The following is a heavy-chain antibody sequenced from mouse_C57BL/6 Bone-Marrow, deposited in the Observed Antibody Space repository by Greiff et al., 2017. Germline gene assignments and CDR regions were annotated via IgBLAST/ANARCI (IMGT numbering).Heavy chain of an antibody. V-gene: IGHV1-74*01. J-gene: IGHJ4*01. Sequence: QVQLQQPGAELVKPGASVKVSCKASGYTFTSYWMHWVKQRPGQGLEWIGRIHPSDSDTNYNQKFKGKATLTVDKSSSTAYMQFSSLTSEDSAVYYCAIENWDYTMDYWGQGTSVTVSS. CDR2: IHPSDSDT. CDR1: GYTFTSYW. D-gene: IGHD4-1*01. CDR3: AIENWDYTMDY.